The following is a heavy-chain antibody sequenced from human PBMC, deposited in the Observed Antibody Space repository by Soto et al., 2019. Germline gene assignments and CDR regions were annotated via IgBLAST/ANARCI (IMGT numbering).Heavy chain of an antibody. CDR1: GFTFSGYA. V-gene: IGHV3-23*01. Sequence: EVQLLDSGGGLVQPGGSLRLSCAASGFTFSGYALTWVRQAPGKGLEWVSAISGGGDATFYADSVKGRFTISRDNSKNNLYLQMNPLRAEDTAVYYCARKVSGSTGRPDLWYFDLWGRGTLVTVSS. D-gene: IGHD3-10*01. CDR3: ARKVSGSTGRPDLWYFDL. CDR2: ISGGGDAT. J-gene: IGHJ2*01.